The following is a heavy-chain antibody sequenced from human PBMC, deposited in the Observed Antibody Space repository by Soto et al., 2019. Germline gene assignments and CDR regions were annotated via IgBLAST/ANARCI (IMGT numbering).Heavy chain of an antibody. CDR1: GFSFDDYA. Sequence: PGGSLRLSCAASGFSFDDYAMPWVRQAPGEGLEWVSGISWNSGTIGYADSVKGRFTISRDNAKNTVYLQMNSLRAEDTAVYYCARHITMDPLLVYWGQGTLVTVSS. V-gene: IGHV3-9*01. D-gene: IGHD3-10*01. J-gene: IGHJ4*02. CDR3: ARHITMDPLLVY. CDR2: ISWNSGTI.